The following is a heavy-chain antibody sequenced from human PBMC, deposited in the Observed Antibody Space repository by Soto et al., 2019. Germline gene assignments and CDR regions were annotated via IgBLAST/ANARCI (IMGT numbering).Heavy chain of an antibody. CDR2: ISYDGSNK. CDR3: AKGKTASIKGYHDY. Sequence: GGSLRLSCAASGFTFSSYGMHWVRQAPGKGLEWVAVISYDGSNKYYADSVKGRFTISRDNSKNTLYLQMNSLRAEDTAVYYCAKGKTASIKGYHDYWGQGTLVTVSS. CDR1: GFTFSSYG. J-gene: IGHJ4*02. V-gene: IGHV3-30*18. D-gene: IGHD5-18*01.